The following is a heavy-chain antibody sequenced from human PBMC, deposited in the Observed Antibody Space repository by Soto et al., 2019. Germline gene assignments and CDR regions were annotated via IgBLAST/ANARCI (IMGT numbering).Heavy chain of an antibody. D-gene: IGHD2-8*01. CDR2: ISYDGSNK. V-gene: IGHV3-30*18. CDR3: ANVLRLDY. J-gene: IGHJ4*02. Sequence: QVQLVESGGGVVQPGRSLRLSCAASGFTFSSYGMHWVRQAPGKGLEWVAVISYDGSNKYYADSVKGRFTISRDNSENTLYLQMNSLRAEDTAVYYCANVLRLDYWGQGTLVTVSS. CDR1: GFTFSSYG.